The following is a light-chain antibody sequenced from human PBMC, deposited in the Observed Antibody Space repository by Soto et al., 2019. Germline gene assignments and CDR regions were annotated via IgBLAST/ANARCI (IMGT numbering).Light chain of an antibody. Sequence: EIVLTQSPATLSLSPGERATLSCRASQSVSSSLAWYQHKPGQAPRLLIYATSHRATDVPTRFSGSGSETDFTLTISSLEPEDLAVYYCQQRSDWPPSLTVGGGTKVEIK. CDR1: QSVSSS. J-gene: IGKJ4*01. CDR2: ATS. CDR3: QQRSDWPPSLT. V-gene: IGKV3-11*01.